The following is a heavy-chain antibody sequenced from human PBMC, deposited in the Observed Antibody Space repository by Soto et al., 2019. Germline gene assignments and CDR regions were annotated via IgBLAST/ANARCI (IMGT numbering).Heavy chain of an antibody. Sequence: SETLSLTCTVSGDSISSGGYYWSWIRPCPGKGLEYIGYIYHSGSDYNPSPQSRITISIDTSKEQFSLKLRSVTAADPAVYYRARSPGGYGCFDRWGQGTLVTVSS. D-gene: IGHD5-12*01. J-gene: IGHJ5*02. CDR1: GDSISSGGYY. CDR3: ARSPGGYGCFDR. V-gene: IGHV4-31*03. CDR2: IYHSGS.